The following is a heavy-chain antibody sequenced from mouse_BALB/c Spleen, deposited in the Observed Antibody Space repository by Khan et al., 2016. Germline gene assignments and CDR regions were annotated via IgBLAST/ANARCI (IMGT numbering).Heavy chain of an antibody. CDR3: ARSKYLARY. J-gene: IGHJ2*01. CDR2: IWAGGST. V-gene: IGHV2-9*02. CDR1: GYSLTRYG. Sequence: VQLQESGPGLVAPSQCLSITCTVYGYSLTRYGVHWVRQPPGKGLEWLGLIWAGGSTNYNWAFMSRLSISIDNSKSLVFLIMNSLQTDDTALYYCARSKYLARYWGQGTTLTVSS. D-gene: IGHD3-3*01.